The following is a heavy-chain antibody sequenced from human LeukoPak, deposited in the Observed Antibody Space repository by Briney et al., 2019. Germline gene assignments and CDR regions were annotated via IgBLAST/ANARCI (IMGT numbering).Heavy chain of an antibody. V-gene: IGHV4-59*01. CDR1: GDSISTYY. CDR3: ARTAGSTNYAMDV. D-gene: IGHD2-2*01. Sequence: PSETLSLTCTVSGDSISTYYWSWIRQPPGKGLEWIAYIYYSGSTNYNPSLKSRVTISVDTSKNQFSLKLSSVPAADTAVYYCARTAGSTNYAMDVWGQGTTVTVSS. CDR2: IYYSGST. J-gene: IGHJ6*02.